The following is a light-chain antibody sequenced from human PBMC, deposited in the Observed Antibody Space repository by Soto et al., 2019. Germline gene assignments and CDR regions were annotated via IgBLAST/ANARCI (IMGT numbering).Light chain of an antibody. CDR3: AAWDGGLNGNWV. CDR2: SNN. CDR1: SSNIGSHT. Sequence: QSVLTQPPSASGTPGQRVTISCSGSSSNIGSHTVSWYQQLPGTAPQLLIYSNNQRPSGVPDRFSGSKSGTSASLAISGLQSEDEADYYCAAWDGGLNGNWVFGGGTQLTVL. V-gene: IGLV1-44*01. J-gene: IGLJ3*02.